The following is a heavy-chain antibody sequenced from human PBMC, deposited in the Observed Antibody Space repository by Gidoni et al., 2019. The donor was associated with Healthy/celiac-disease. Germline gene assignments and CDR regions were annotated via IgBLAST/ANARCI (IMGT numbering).Heavy chain of an antibody. Sequence: QVQLQESGPGLVKPSETLSLTCTVSGGSVSRGSYYWSWIRQPPGKGLEWIGYIYYSGSTNYNPSLKSRVTISVDTSKNQFSLKLSSVTAADTAVYYCARVLGGYCSGGSCYYYYGMDVWGQGTTVTVSS. D-gene: IGHD2-15*01. J-gene: IGHJ6*02. CDR3: ARVLGGYCSGGSCYYYYGMDV. CDR2: IYYSGST. V-gene: IGHV4-61*01. CDR1: GGSVSRGSYY.